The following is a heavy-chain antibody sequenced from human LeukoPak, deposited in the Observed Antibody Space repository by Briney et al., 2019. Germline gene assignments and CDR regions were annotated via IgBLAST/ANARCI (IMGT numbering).Heavy chain of an antibody. V-gene: IGHV1-69*04. D-gene: IGHD6-6*01. Sequence: SVKVSCKASGGTFSSYAISWVRQAPGQGLEWMGRIIPILGIANYAQKFQGRVTITADKSTSTAYMELSSLRSEDTAVYYCARDSEYSSSRYMDVWGKGTTVTVSS. CDR3: ARDSEYSSSRYMDV. CDR2: IIPILGIA. CDR1: GGTFSSYA. J-gene: IGHJ6*03.